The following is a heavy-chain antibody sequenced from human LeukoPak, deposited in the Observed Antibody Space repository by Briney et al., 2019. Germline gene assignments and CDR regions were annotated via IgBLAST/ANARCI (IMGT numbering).Heavy chain of an antibody. V-gene: IGHV1-8*03. CDR2: MNPNSGNT. CDR1: GYTFTSYD. D-gene: IGHD3-3*01. J-gene: IGHJ5*02. Sequence: ASVKVSCKASGYTFTSYDINWVRQATGQGLEWMGWMNPNSGNTGYAQKFQGRVTITRNTSISTAYMELSSLRSEDTAVYYCARGAKYYDFWSGYYVDAGWFDPWGRGTLVTVSS. CDR3: ARGAKYYDFWSGYYVDAGWFDP.